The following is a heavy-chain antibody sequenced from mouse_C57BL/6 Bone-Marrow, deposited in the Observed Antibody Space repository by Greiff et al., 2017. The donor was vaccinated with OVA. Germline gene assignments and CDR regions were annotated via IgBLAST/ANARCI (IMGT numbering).Heavy chain of an antibody. V-gene: IGHV3-8*01. CDR2: ISYSGST. D-gene: IGHD1-1*01. CDR3: ARFSTTVVAGFDY. J-gene: IGHJ2*01. CDR1: GYSITSDY. Sequence: EVQGVESGPGLAKPSQTLSLTCSVTGYSITSDYWNWIRKFPGNKLEYMGYISYSGSTYYNPSLKSRISITRDTSKTQYYLQLNSVTTEDTATYYCARFSTTVVAGFDYWGQGTTLTVSS.